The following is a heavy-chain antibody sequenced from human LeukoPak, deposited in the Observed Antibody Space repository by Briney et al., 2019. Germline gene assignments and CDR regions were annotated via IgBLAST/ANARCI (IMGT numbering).Heavy chain of an antibody. V-gene: IGHV1-46*01. CDR3: ASTELGRLFDY. CDR1: GDTFTRYY. Sequence: GASVKVSCKASGDTFTRYYMHWVRLAPGQGLVWMGIINPSGGSTSYAQKFQGRVTMTRDTSTSTVYMELSSLRSEDTAVYYCASTELGRLFDYWGQGSLVTVSS. D-gene: IGHD7-27*01. CDR2: INPSGGST. J-gene: IGHJ4*02.